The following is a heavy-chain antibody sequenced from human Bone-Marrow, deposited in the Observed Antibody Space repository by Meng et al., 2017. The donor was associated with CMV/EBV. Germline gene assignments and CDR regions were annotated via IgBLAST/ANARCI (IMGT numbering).Heavy chain of an antibody. CDR3: AKDLGKARGVCSN. Sequence: GESLKISCAASGFTFSSYGMHWVRQAPGKGLEWVAFIRYDGSNKYYADSVKGRFTISRDNYKNTLYLQMNSLRAEDTAVYYCAKDLGKARGVCSNWGQGTLVTVSS. CDR2: IRYDGSNK. J-gene: IGHJ4*02. D-gene: IGHD3-10*01. CDR1: GFTFSSYG. V-gene: IGHV3-30*02.